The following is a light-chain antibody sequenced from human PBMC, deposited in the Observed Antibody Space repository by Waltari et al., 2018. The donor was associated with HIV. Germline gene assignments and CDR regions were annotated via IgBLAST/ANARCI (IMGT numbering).Light chain of an antibody. CDR3: QQYYGTPVT. J-gene: IGKJ5*01. CDR2: WAS. CDR1: RNVLYSPNKKNY. V-gene: IGKV4-1*01. Sequence: DFVMTQSPDSLAVSLGERAPINCQSSRNVLYSPNKKNYLAWYQQKPGQPPKRLIYWASTRESGVPDRFSGSVSGTDFTLTISSLQAEDAALYYCQQYYGTPVTFGQGTRLEI.